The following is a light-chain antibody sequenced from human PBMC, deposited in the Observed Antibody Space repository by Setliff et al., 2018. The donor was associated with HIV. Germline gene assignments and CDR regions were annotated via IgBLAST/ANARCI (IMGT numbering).Light chain of an antibody. J-gene: IGLJ1*01. Sequence: QSVLTQPASVSGSPGQSITISCTGSNSDIGSYNFVSWYQHHPGKAPKLMIYEVSNRPSGVSSRFSASKSGNTASLTISGLQTEDEADYYCSSYAGSNIFVVF. CDR3: SSYAGSNIFVV. CDR1: NSDIGSYNF. V-gene: IGLV2-23*02. CDR2: EVS.